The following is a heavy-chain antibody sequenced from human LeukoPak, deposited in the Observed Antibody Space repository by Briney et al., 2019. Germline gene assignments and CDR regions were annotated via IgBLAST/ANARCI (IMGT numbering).Heavy chain of an antibody. Sequence: ASVKVSCKASGYTFTNYDINWVRQATGQGLEWMGWMNPNSGNTAYAQKFQGRVTITRNTSISTAYMELSSLKSEDTAVYYCATVPISSGNYWGSYLDYWGQGTLVTVSS. CDR3: ATVPISSGNYWGSYLDY. CDR1: GYTFTNYD. CDR2: MNPNSGNT. V-gene: IGHV1-8*03. D-gene: IGHD3-22*01. J-gene: IGHJ4*02.